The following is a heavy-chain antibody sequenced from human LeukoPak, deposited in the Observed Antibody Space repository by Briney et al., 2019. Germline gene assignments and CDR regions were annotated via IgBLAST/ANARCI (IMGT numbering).Heavy chain of an antibody. CDR1: GFTFSSYG. CDR2: LAYDGTNE. V-gene: IGHV3-30*19. J-gene: IGHJ4*02. D-gene: IGHD2-8*01. Sequence: PGGSLRLSCAASGFTFSSYGMHWVRQAPGKGLEWVALLAYDGTNEYYTNSVKGRFTISRDNSKNTVSLQMNNLRLDDTAVYYCARGGPLGDTNRFDFWGQGTLITVSS. CDR3: ARGGPLGDTNRFDF.